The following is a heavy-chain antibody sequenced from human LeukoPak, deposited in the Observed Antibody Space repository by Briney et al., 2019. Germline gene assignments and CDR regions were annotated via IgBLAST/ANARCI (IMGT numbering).Heavy chain of an antibody. V-gene: IGHV3-30-3*01. D-gene: IGHD5-18*01. CDR1: GFTFSSYA. CDR2: ISYDGSNK. CDR3: ARMGGYSYGYFDY. J-gene: IGHJ4*02. Sequence: GRSLRLSCAASGFTFSSYAMHWVRQAPGKGLEWVAVISYDGSNKYYADSVKGRFTISRDNSKNTLYLQMNSLRAEDTAVYYCARMGGYSYGYFDYWGQGTLVTVSS.